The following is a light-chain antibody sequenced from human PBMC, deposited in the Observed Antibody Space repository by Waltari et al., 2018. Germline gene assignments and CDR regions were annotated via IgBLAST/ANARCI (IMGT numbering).Light chain of an antibody. CDR1: QSISSY. CDR2: AAS. Sequence: DIQMTQSPSSLSASVGDRVTITCLASQSISSYLNCYQQKPGKAPKLLIYAASSLQSGVPSRFSGSGSGTDVTLTISSLQPEDFATYYCQQSYSTPHTFGQGTKLEIK. CDR3: QQSYSTPHT. V-gene: IGKV1-39*01. J-gene: IGKJ2*01.